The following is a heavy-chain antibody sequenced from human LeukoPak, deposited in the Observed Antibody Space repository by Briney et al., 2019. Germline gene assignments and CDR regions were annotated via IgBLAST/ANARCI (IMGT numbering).Heavy chain of an antibody. Sequence: GGSLRLSCAASGFTFNNYAMSWVRQAPGKGLEWVSAISGSGGNTYYADSVKGRFTISRDNSKNTLYLQVNSLRAEDTAVYYCAKDARPSGSSGWYSSDYWGQGTLVTVSS. D-gene: IGHD6-19*01. V-gene: IGHV3-23*01. CDR3: AKDARPSGSSGWYSSDY. CDR2: ISGSGGNT. CDR1: GFTFNNYA. J-gene: IGHJ4*02.